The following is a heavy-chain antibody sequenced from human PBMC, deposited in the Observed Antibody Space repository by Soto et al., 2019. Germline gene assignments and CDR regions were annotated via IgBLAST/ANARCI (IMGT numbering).Heavy chain of an antibody. Sequence: GGSLRLSCAGSGLTLSDHYINWVRQAPGKGLEWVGRSRDKAHGYSTAYAASVKGRFTTSRDGSKNSVYLQMNSLKTEDTAVYYCVRATHFSDSSGYTRCFAYWGQGTLVTVS. CDR3: VRATHFSDSSGYTRCFAY. D-gene: IGHD3-22*01. J-gene: IGHJ4*02. V-gene: IGHV3-72*01. CDR2: SRDKAHGYST. CDR1: GLTLSDHY.